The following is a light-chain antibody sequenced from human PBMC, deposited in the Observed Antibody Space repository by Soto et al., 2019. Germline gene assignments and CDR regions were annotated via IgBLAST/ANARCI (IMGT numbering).Light chain of an antibody. CDR3: QTWGTGIQV. CDR2: LNSDGSH. CDR1: SGHSSYA. J-gene: IGLJ3*02. Sequence: QLVLTQSPSASASLGASVKLTCTLSSGHSSYAIAWHQQQPEKGPPYLMKLNSDGSHSKGDGIPVRFSGSSSGAERYLTISSLQAEDEADYYCQTWGTGIQVFGGGTKLTVL. V-gene: IGLV4-69*01.